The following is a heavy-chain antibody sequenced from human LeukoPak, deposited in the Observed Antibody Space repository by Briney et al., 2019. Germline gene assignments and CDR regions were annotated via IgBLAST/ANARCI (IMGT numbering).Heavy chain of an antibody. Sequence: PGGSLRLSCAASGFTFSSYAMHWVRQAPGKGLEYVSAISIHGGDTYYANSVKGIFTISRDNSKNTLYLQMGSLRAEDMAVYYCARVLRDASGYYDYWGQGTLVTVSS. D-gene: IGHD3-22*01. CDR2: ISIHGGDT. J-gene: IGHJ4*02. CDR1: GFTFSSYA. CDR3: ARVLRDASGYYDY. V-gene: IGHV3-64*01.